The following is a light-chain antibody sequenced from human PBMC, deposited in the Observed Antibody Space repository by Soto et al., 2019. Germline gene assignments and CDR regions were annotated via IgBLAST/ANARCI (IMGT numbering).Light chain of an antibody. CDR2: GAF. J-gene: IGKJ1*01. Sequence: VLTQSPGTLSLPAGERATLSCRASQSFSSTYLAWYQQKPGQAPRLLIYGAFNRATGIRDRFSGSGSGTDFTLTISRLEPEDFAVYYCQQYGDSPWTFGQGSKVEIK. CDR1: QSFSSTY. V-gene: IGKV3-20*01. CDR3: QQYGDSPWT.